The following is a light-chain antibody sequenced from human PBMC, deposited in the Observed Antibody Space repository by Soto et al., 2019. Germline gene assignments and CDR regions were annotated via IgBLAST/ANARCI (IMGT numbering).Light chain of an antibody. V-gene: IGKV3-20*01. CDR1: KSVSSVD. J-gene: IGKJ2*01. Sequence: EIVLTQSPGTLSLSPGEWATLSCRASKSVSSVDVAWYQQKSGQAPRLLIYGASSSATGIPDRFSGSGSGTDFTLTITRVETEDFALYYCQRYGTSPPYIFGQGTKLE. CDR2: GAS. CDR3: QRYGTSPPYI.